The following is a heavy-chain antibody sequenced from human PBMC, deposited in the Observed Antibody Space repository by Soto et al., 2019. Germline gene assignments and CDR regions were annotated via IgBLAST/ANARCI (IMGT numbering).Heavy chain of an antibody. CDR2: ISYDGSNK. V-gene: IGHV3-30*03. CDR3: VGGQYYFDY. J-gene: IGHJ4*02. Sequence: QVQLVESGGGVVQPGTSLRLSCAASGFPFTTYGMHWVREAPTKGLDWVAVISYDGSNKYYAESVRGRFTISRDNSKNALYLQMNSLRPEDTALYYCVGGQYYFDYLGQGTLVTVSS. D-gene: IGHD3-10*01. CDR1: GFPFTTYG.